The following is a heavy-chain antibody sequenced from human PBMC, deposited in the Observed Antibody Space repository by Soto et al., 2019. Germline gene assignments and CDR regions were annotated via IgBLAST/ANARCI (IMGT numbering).Heavy chain of an antibody. Sequence: QITLKESGPMLVEPTQTLTLTCTFSGLSLTPSGVGVSWIRQPPGKALEWVGLIYSNDHKEYSPSLKTRVTIPKNTTKNQVVPTMTNTDPLDTATYSCAQLPMFYFGIDVWGQGTTVTVSS. J-gene: IGHJ6*02. CDR1: GLSLTPSGVG. CDR2: IYSNDHK. V-gene: IGHV2-5*01. CDR3: AQLPMFYFGIDV. D-gene: IGHD1-26*01.